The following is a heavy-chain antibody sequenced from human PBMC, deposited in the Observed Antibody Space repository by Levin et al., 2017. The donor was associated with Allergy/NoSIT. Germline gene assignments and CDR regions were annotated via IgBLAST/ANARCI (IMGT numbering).Heavy chain of an antibody. CDR1: GFNFRAYA. D-gene: IGHD1-1*01. V-gene: IGHV3-30*04. J-gene: IGHJ4*02. CDR2: ISFDGTNK. CDR3: ARDGDLDTEGSSLDY. Sequence: PGGSLRLSCAASGFNFRAYAMHWVRQAPGKGLEWLAIISFDGTNKYSADSVKGRFTVSRDNSNNTLHLEMHGLRTTDTAVYYCARDGDLDTEGSSLDYWGRGTQVTVSS.